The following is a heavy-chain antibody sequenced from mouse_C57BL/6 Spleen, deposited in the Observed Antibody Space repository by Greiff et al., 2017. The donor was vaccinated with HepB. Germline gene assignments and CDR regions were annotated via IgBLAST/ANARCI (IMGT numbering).Heavy chain of an antibody. CDR3: AIHGFYYDYDGWFAY. D-gene: IGHD2-4*01. J-gene: IGHJ3*01. V-gene: IGHV5-6*01. Sequence: EVQVVESGGDLVKPGGSLKLSCAASGFTFSSYGMSWVRQTPDKRLEWVATISSGGSYTYYPDSVKGRFTISRDNAKNTLYLQMSSLKSEDTAMYYCAIHGFYYDYDGWFAYWGQGTLVTVSA. CDR1: GFTFSSYG. CDR2: ISSGGSYT.